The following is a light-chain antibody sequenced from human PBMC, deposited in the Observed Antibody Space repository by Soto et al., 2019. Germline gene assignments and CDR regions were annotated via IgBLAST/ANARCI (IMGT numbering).Light chain of an antibody. CDR1: QSVSSN. V-gene: IGKV3-15*01. Sequence: EIVMTQSPATLSVSPGERATLSCRASQSVSSNLAWYQQKPGQAPRLLIYGASTRATGIPARFSGSGSGTEFTLTISILQSEDFAVYYCQQYNNLPQTFGHGTKVELK. CDR2: GAS. CDR3: QQYNNLPQT. J-gene: IGKJ1*01.